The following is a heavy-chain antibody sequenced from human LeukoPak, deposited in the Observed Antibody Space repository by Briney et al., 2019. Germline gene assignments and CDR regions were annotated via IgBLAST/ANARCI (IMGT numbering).Heavy chain of an antibody. CDR1: GGTFSSYA. J-gene: IGHJ4*02. CDR2: IIAIFGTA. CDR3: PRGAASPNGLEY. Sequence: ASVKVSCKASGGTFSSYAISWVRQAPGQGLEWMGGIIAIFGTANYAQKFQGRVTITTDESTSTAYMELSCLRSEDTAVYYCPRGAASPNGLEYWGQGTLVTVSS. D-gene: IGHD3-3*01. V-gene: IGHV1-69*05.